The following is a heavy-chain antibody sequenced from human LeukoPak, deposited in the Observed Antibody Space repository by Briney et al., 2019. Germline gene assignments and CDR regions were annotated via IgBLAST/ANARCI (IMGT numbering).Heavy chain of an antibody. Sequence: SETLSLTCTVSGYSISSGYYWGWIRQSPGKGLEWIASIYHSGSTYYNPSLKSQVTISVDTSKNQFSLKLSSVTAADTAVYYCARDDHYYDSSGYYRVFDYWGQGTLVTVSS. J-gene: IGHJ4*02. CDR1: GYSISSGYY. CDR2: IYHSGST. D-gene: IGHD3-22*01. V-gene: IGHV4-38-2*02. CDR3: ARDDHYYDSSGYYRVFDY.